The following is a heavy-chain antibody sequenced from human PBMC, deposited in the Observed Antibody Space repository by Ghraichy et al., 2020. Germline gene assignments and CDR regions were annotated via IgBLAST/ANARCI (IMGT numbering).Heavy chain of an antibody. CDR2: IYSGGST. V-gene: IGHV3-53*01. Sequence: GGSLRLSCAASGFTVSRNYMSWVRQAPGKGLEWVSVIYSGGSTYYADSVKGRFTISRDISKNTLYLQMNSLRAEDTAVYYCARVLWSGSISAFDIWGQGTMVTVSS. CDR1: GFTVSRNY. CDR3: ARVLWSGSISAFDI. D-gene: IGHD3-3*01. J-gene: IGHJ3*02.